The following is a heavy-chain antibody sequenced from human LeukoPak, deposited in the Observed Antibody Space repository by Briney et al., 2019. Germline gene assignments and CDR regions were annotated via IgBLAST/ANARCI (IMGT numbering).Heavy chain of an antibody. V-gene: IGHV3-30*01. CDR1: GFTFSSYA. CDR2: ISYDGSNK. CDR3: ARAGYSSSWYVITVYYYYYMDV. J-gene: IGHJ6*03. Sequence: GGSLRLSCAASGFTFSSYAMHWVRQAPGKGLEWVAVISYDGSNKYYADSVKGRFTISRDNSKNTLYLQMNSLRAEDTAVYYCARAGYSSSWYVITVYYYYYMDVWGKGTTVTVSS. D-gene: IGHD6-13*01.